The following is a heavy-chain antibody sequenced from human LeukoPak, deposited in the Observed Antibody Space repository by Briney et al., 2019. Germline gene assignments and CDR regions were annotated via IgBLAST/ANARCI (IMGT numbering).Heavy chain of an antibody. Sequence: GGSLRLSCAASGFTFTTYWMSWVRQAPGKGLEWVANIKQDGSEKYYVDSVKGRFTIFRDNAKNSLYLQMNSLRADAMAVYYWPRNLDYYDSSGYLRSAVYFQHWGQGSLVTVSS. V-gene: IGHV3-7*03. CDR1: GFTFTTYW. CDR3: PRNLDYYDSSGYLRSAVYFQH. J-gene: IGHJ1*01. D-gene: IGHD3-22*01. CDR2: IKQDGSEK.